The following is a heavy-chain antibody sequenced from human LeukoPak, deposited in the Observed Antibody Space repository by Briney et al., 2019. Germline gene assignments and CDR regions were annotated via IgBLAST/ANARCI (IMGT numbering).Heavy chain of an antibody. CDR3: ITYYPYYYDRDYFDY. CDR1: GFNFGDYG. CDR2: IRSKAYGGTT. Sequence: SGGSLRLSCTASGFNFGDYGMSWVRQAPGKGLEWVGFIRSKAYGGTTEYAASVKGRFTISRDDSKSIAYLQMNSLKTEDTAVYYCITYYPYYYDRDYFDYWGQGTLVTVSS. J-gene: IGHJ4*02. D-gene: IGHD3-22*01. V-gene: IGHV3-49*04.